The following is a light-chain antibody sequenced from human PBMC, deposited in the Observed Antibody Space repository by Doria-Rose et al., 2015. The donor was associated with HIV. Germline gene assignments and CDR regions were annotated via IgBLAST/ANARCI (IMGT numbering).Light chain of an antibody. V-gene: IGKV3-20*01. CDR2: DGS. CDR1: QSFSSTY. J-gene: IGKJ1*01. Sequence: EIVMTQSPGTLSLSPGERATLSCRASQSFSSTYLAWYQQTPGQAPSLLIYDGSTSATGIPDRFSASVSVTDFTLTINRLEPEDFALYYCHQYGTSWTFGQGTKVEI. CDR3: HQYGTSWT.